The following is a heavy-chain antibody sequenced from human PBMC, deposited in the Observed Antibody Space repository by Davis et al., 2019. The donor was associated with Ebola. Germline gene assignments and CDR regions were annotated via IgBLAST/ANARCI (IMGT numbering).Heavy chain of an antibody. CDR3: ARDLQFGELGMDV. J-gene: IGHJ6*04. CDR2: INAGNGNT. Sequence: ASVKVSRKASGYTFTSYAMYWVRQASGQRLEWMGWINAGNGNTKYSQKSQGRVTITRDTSASTAYMELRSLRSDDTAVYYCARDLQFGELGMDVWGKGTTVTVSS. V-gene: IGHV1-3*01. CDR1: GYTFTSYA. D-gene: IGHD3-16*01.